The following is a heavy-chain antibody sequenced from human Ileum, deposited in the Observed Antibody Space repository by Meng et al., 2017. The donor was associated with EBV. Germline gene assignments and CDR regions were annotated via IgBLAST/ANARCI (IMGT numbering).Heavy chain of an antibody. V-gene: IGHV4-4*02. CDR3: ASSDYYRSDY. CDR1: GGPISRSDG. Sequence: QGQLQKSGQGLVMPSETLSLPCAVSGGPISRSDGWSWVRQPPGKGLEWIGETSHSGSTNYSPSLKSRVTISLDKSKNQLSLKLNSVTAADTAVYYCASSDYYRSDYWGQGTLVTVSS. D-gene: IGHD3-22*01. J-gene: IGHJ4*02. CDR2: TSHSGST.